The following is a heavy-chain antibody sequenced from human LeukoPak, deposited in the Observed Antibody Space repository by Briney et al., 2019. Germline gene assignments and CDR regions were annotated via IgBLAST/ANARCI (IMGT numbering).Heavy chain of an antibody. J-gene: IGHJ4*02. CDR2: IYYSGST. D-gene: IGHD1-26*01. CDR1: GDSISSSF. V-gene: IGHV4-59*01. CDR3: ARGALGAHPVDY. Sequence: SETLSLTCTVSGDSISSSFWNWIRQPPGQRLEWIGNIYYSGSTNYNPALKGRVTFSVDTTKNQVSLKLSSATAADTAVYYCARGALGAHPVDYWGQGTLVIVSS.